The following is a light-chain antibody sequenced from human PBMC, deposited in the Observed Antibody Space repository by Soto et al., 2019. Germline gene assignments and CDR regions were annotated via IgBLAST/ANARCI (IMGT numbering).Light chain of an antibody. Sequence: QSALTQPASVSGSPGQSITISCTGTSSDVGGYNYVSWYQQYPGKIPKLMIYDVNNRPSGVSNRFSGSKSGNTASLTISGLQAEDEGDYYCSSYTSRSTLVFGGGTKLTVL. CDR2: DVN. V-gene: IGLV2-14*01. J-gene: IGLJ2*01. CDR1: SSDVGGYNY. CDR3: SSYTSRSTLV.